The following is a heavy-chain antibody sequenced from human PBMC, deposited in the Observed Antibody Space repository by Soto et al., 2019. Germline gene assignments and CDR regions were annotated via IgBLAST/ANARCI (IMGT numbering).Heavy chain of an antibody. J-gene: IGHJ6*02. CDR2: ISYDGSNK. CDR1: GFTFSSYG. Sequence: GGSLRLSCAASGFTFSSYGMHWVRQAPGKGLEWVAVISYDGSNKYYADSVKGRFTISRDNSKNTLYLQMNSLRAEDTAVYYCAKVARPGIAVAGIYGMDVWGQGTTVTVSS. D-gene: IGHD6-19*01. CDR3: AKVARPGIAVAGIYGMDV. V-gene: IGHV3-30*18.